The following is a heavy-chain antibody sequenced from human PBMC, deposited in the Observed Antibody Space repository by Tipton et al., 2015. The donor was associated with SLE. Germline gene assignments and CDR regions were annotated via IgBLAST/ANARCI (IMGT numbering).Heavy chain of an antibody. Sequence: LRLSCTVSGGSISNYYWSWIRQPPGKGLEWNGYIYYRGSTNYNPSLKSRVTISVDTSKNQLSLKMTSVTAADTAVYYCARRDSSSWSPIDFWGQGTLVTVSS. D-gene: IGHD6-13*01. CDR3: ARRDSSSWSPIDF. CDR1: GGSISNYY. V-gene: IGHV4-59*08. J-gene: IGHJ4*02. CDR2: IYYRGST.